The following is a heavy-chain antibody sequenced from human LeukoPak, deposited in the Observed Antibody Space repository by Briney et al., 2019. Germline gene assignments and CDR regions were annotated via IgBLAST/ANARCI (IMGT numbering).Heavy chain of an antibody. CDR1: GFTVSSNY. D-gene: IGHD3-10*01. V-gene: IGHV3-66*01. CDR3: ARDLITMVRGVMDYYYYMDV. CDR2: IYSSGST. J-gene: IGHJ6*03. Sequence: GGSLRLSCAASGFTVSSNYMSWVRQAPGKGLEWVSVIYSSGSTYYADSVKGRFTISRDNSKNTLYLQMNSLRAEDTAVYYCARDLITMVRGVMDYYYYMDVWGKGTTVTISS.